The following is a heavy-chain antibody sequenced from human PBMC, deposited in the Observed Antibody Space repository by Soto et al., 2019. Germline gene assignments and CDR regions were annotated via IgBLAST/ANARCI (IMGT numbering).Heavy chain of an antibody. CDR1: GFTFSNYA. V-gene: IGHV3-23*01. J-gene: IGHJ4*02. CDR2: ITGGGGCI. Sequence: GGSLRLSCAASGFTFSNYAMSWVRQPPGKGLEWVSAITGGGGCIYYADTVKGRFTISRDNSKNTLYLQMNRLRAEDTAVYYCAKDEAISVAGNDFDYWGQGTLVTVSS. D-gene: IGHD6-19*01. CDR3: AKDEAISVAGNDFDY.